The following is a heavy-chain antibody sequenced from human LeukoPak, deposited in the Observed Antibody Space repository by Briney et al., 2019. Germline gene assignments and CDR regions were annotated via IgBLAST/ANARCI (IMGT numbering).Heavy chain of an antibody. D-gene: IGHD1-26*01. CDR2: ISGSGGST. Sequence: GGSLRLSCAASGFTFSSYAMSWVRQAPGKGLEWVSAISGSGGSTYYADSVKGRFTISRDNSKNTLYLQMNSLRAEDTAVYYCAKDPHAKWELGPPFDYWGQGTLVTVSS. V-gene: IGHV3-23*01. CDR1: GFTFSSYA. CDR3: AKDPHAKWELGPPFDY. J-gene: IGHJ4*02.